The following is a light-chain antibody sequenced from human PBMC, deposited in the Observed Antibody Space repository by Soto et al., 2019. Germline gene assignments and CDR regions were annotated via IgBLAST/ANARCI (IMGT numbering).Light chain of an antibody. CDR1: SSNIGAGYD. Sequence: QSVLTQPPSVSGAPGQRVTISCTGSSSNIGAGYDVHWYQQLPGTAPKLLIYGNSNRPSGVPDRFSGSKSGTSASLAITGLQAEEEADYYCQSYDSSLGVSYAFGTGTKVPAL. CDR3: QSYDSSLGVSYA. CDR2: GNS. V-gene: IGLV1-40*01. J-gene: IGLJ1*01.